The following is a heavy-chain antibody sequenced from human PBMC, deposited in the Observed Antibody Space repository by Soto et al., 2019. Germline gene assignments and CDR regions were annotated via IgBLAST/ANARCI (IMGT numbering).Heavy chain of an antibody. CDR1: GFTFSSYA. CDR3: AKEAYSSSWYQTCSVYFYGTDV. J-gene: IGHJ6*02. D-gene: IGHD6-13*01. Sequence: GGSLSLSCAASGFTFSSYAMSWVRQAPGKGLEWVSAISGSGGSTYYADSVKGRFAISRDNSKNTLYLQMNSLRAEDTAVYYCAKEAYSSSWYQTCSVYFYGTDVWGQETMVTLSS. CDR2: ISGSGGST. V-gene: IGHV3-23*01.